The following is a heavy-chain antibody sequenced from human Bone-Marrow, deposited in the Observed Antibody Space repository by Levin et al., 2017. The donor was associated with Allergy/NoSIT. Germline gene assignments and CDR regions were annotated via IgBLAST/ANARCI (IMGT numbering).Heavy chain of an antibody. Sequence: SETLSLTCTVSGGSISSDSYFWSWIRHHPGKGLEYLGYISYSGSTYYNPSLQSRLTMSVDTSKNQFSLMLRSVTAADTAVYYCARDKPGTYFAYYSDVWGEGTTVTVTS. D-gene: IGHD3-10*01. J-gene: IGHJ6*03. CDR1: GGSISSDSYF. CDR2: ISYSGST. V-gene: IGHV4-31*03. CDR3: ARDKPGTYFAYYSDV.